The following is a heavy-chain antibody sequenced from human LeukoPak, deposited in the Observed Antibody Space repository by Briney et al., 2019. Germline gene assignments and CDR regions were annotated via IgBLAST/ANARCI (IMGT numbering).Heavy chain of an antibody. CDR2: IYYSGST. J-gene: IGHJ4*02. Sequence: PSETLSLTCTVSGGSISSSSYYWGWIRQPPGKGLEWIGSIYYSGSTYYNPSLKSRVTISVDTSKNQFSLKLSSVTAADTAVYYCVRAGYSGSYDYWGQGTLVTVSS. D-gene: IGHD1-26*01. V-gene: IGHV4-39*07. CDR1: GGSISSSSYY. CDR3: VRAGYSGSYDY.